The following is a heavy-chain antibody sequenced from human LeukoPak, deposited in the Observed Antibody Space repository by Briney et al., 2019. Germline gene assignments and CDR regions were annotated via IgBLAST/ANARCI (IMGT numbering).Heavy chain of an antibody. V-gene: IGHV3-30*18. J-gene: IGHJ6*02. CDR2: ISYDGSNK. Sequence: GGSLRLSCAASGFTFSSYGMHWVRQAPGKGLEWVAVISYDGSNKYYADSVKGRFTISRDNSKNTLYLQMNSLRAEDTAVYYCAKDLVSSCWYYYYVRAVGGQGTRVPVS. CDR3: AKDLVSSCWYYYYVRAV. CDR1: GFTFSSYG. D-gene: IGHD6-13*01.